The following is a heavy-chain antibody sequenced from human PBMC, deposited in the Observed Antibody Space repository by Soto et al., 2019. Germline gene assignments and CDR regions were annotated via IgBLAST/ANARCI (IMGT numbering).Heavy chain of an antibody. CDR3: ARDELDYSKGVWYTAYYFDY. Sequence: ASVKVSCKASGYTFTTYGINWVRQAPGQGLKWMGWISTFNGNTNYAQKVQGRVTLTTDTSTSTAYMKLRSLTSDDSAVYYCARDELDYSKGVWYTAYYFDYWGQGTLVTVSS. D-gene: IGHD2-8*01. CDR1: GYTFTTYG. J-gene: IGHJ4*02. CDR2: ISTFNGNT. V-gene: IGHV1-18*04.